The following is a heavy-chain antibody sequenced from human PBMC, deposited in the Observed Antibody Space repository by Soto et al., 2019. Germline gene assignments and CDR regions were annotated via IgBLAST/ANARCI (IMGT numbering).Heavy chain of an antibody. CDR1: GYTVPNYA. CDR2: INPGDGTT. V-gene: IGHV1-46*01. CDR3: ERSLQLRKGWAFDY. D-gene: IGHD1-7*01. Sequence: ASVKVSCKASGYTVPNYAMHWVRQAPGQRLEWMGIINPGDGTTSYAQKFQGRVTITRDTSTSTVYMDLSSLRSEDTAVYYCERSLQLRKGWAFDYWGQGTLVTVSS. J-gene: IGHJ4*02.